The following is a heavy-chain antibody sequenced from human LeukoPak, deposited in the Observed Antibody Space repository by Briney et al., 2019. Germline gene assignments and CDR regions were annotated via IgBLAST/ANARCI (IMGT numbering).Heavy chain of an antibody. CDR1: GFTVSSNY. D-gene: IGHD5-18*01. J-gene: IGHJ4*02. V-gene: IGHV3-53*01. CDR3: AKDRGYSYERAASDY. CDR2: IYSGGST. Sequence: SGGSLRLSCAASGFTVSSNYMSWVRQAPGKGLEWVSVIYSGGSTYYADSVKGRFTISRDNSKNTLYLQMNSLRAEDTAVYYCAKDRGYSYERAASDYWGQGTLVTVSS.